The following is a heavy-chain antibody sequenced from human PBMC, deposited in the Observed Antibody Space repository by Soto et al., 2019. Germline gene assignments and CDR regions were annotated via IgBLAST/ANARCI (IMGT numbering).Heavy chain of an antibody. D-gene: IGHD2-15*01. CDR3: AREPPKDVFDL. Sequence: QVQLVQSGAEVKKPGSSVKVSCKASGGTFSSSVVVSWVRQAPGQGLEWMGRIIPILDITNYAQKFQGRVTITPEKSTITAYMERSNLRSEDTALYYSAREPPKDVFDLWGQGTMVTVSS. CDR1: GGTFSSSVV. CDR2: IIPILDIT. V-gene: IGHV1-69*04. J-gene: IGHJ3*01.